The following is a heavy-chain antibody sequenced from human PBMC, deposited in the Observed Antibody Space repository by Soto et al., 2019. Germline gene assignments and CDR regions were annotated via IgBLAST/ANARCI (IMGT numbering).Heavy chain of an antibody. V-gene: IGHV1-2*02. J-gene: IGHJ6*02. D-gene: IGHD6-19*01. CDR2: INPNSGGT. CDR1: GYTFTGSY. Sequence: ASVQVSCKASGYTFTGSYMHWVRQAPGQGLEWMGWINPNSGGTNYAQKFQGRVTMTRDTSISTAYMELSRLRSDDTAVYYCARDSSGAGMDVWGQGTTVNVSS. CDR3: ARDSSGAGMDV.